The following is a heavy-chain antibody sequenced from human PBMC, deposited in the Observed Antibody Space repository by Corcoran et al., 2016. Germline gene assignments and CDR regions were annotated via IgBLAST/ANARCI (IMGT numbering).Heavy chain of an antibody. J-gene: IGHJ4*02. CDR1: GFTFSTYW. D-gene: IGHD3-22*01. V-gene: IGHV3-74*01. CDR2: MNSDGCSI. CDR3: ARVEGNYDTSGYSI. Sequence: EVQLVESVGGLVQPGGSLRLSCAASGFTFSTYWMHWVRQAPGKGLVWVSRMNSDGCSISYADSVKGRFTISRDNVKNTLYLQMNSLRVEDTAVYYCARVEGNYDTSGYSIWGQGTLVTVSS.